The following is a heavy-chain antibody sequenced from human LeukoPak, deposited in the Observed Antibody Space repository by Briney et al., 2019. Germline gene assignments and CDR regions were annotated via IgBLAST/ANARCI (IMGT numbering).Heavy chain of an antibody. D-gene: IGHD2-21*02. CDR1: GGSISSYY. CDR3: AREVTPYLGFDY. J-gene: IGHJ4*02. CDR2: IYYSGST. V-gene: IGHV4-59*01. Sequence: SETLSLTCTVSGGSISSYYWSWIRQPPGKGLEWIGYIYYSGSTNYNPSLNSRVTISVDTSKNQFSLKLSSVTAADTAVYYCAREVTPYLGFDYWGQGTLVTVSS.